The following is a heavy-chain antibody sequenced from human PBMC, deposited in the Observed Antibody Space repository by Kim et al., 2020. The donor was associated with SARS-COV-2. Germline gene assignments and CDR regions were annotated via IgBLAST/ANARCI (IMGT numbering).Heavy chain of an antibody. CDR3: AKDYGGYTLWDWYFDL. Sequence: GGSLRLSCAASGFTFSSYGMHWVRQAPGKGLEWVAVISYDGSNKYYADSVKGRFTISRDNSKNTLYLQMNSLRAEDTAVYYCAKDYGGYTLWDWYFDLWGRGTLVTVSS. CDR1: GFTFSSYG. D-gene: IGHD3-16*02. J-gene: IGHJ2*01. V-gene: IGHV3-30*18. CDR2: ISYDGSNK.